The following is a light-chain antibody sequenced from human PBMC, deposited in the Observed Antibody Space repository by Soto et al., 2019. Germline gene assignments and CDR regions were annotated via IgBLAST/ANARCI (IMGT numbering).Light chain of an antibody. Sequence: QSVLTQSPSASASLGASVKLTCTLSSGHSSYAIAWHQQQPEKGPRYLMKLNSDGSHSKGDGIPDRFSGSSSGAERYLTIYSLQSEDEADYYCQTWGTGFWVFGGGTKLTVL. CDR2: LNSDGSH. CDR3: QTWGTGFWV. J-gene: IGLJ3*02. V-gene: IGLV4-69*01. CDR1: SGHSSYA.